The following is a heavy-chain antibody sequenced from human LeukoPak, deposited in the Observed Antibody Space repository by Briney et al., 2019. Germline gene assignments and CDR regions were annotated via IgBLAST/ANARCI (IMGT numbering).Heavy chain of an antibody. D-gene: IGHD2-15*01. J-gene: IGHJ3*02. Sequence: SETLSLTCTVSGGSINNYYRSWIRQPAGKGLEWIGRIYTRGSTNYNPSLKSRVTMSVDTSKNQFSLKLSSVTAADTAVYYCARGRYCSADICSGRDAFDIWGQGTMVSVSS. V-gene: IGHV4-4*07. CDR3: ARGRYCSADICSGRDAFDI. CDR2: IYTRGST. CDR1: GGSINNYY.